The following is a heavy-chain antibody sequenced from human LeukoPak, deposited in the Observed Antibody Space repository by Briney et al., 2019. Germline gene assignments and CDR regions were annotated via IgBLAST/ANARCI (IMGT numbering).Heavy chain of an antibody. J-gene: IGHJ4*02. CDR2: IDSGGGT. CDR3: AKGPQGD. D-gene: IGHD3-16*01. V-gene: IGHV3-23*01. Sequence: GGSLRLSCAASGFTFRNYAMSWVRQAPGKGLERVSAIDSGGGTYYANSVKGRFTISRDNSKNTLYLQLSSLRVEDSAVYYCAKGPQGDWGQGALVTVSS. CDR1: GFTFRNYA.